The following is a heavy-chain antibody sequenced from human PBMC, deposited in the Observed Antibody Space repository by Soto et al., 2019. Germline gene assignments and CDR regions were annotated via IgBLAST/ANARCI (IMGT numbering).Heavy chain of an antibody. V-gene: IGHV4-30-4*01. D-gene: IGHD5-12*01. CDR1: GGSISSGDYY. CDR2: IYYSGST. Sequence: TLSLTCTVSGGSISSGDYYWSWIRQPPGKGLEWIGYIYYSGSTYYNPSLKSRVTISVDTSKNQFSLKLSSVTAADTAVYYCASVVISGYDLVGYFDYWGQGTLVTVSS. J-gene: IGHJ4*02. CDR3: ASVVISGYDLVGYFDY.